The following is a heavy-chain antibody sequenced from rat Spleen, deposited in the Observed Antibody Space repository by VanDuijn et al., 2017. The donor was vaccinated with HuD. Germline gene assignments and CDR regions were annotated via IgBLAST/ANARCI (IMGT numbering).Heavy chain of an antibody. J-gene: IGHJ2*01. CDR1: GFTFSDYG. Sequence: EVQLVESDGGLVQPGRSLKLSCAASGFTFSDYGMAWVRQAPTKGLEWVATISTSGGNTYYRDSVKGRFTISRDNAKSTLYLQMNSLRSEDTATYYCARRHYGYTDYFDYWGQGVMVTVSS. D-gene: IGHD1-9*01. CDR2: ISTSGGNT. V-gene: IGHV5-29*01. CDR3: ARRHYGYTDYFDY.